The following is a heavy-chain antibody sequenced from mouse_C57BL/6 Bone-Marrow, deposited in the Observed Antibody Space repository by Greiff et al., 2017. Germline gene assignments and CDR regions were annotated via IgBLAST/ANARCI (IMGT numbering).Heavy chain of an antibody. J-gene: IGHJ1*03. V-gene: IGHV1-80*01. Sequence: QVQLQQSGAELVKPGASVKISCKASGYAFSSYWMNWVKQRPGKGLEWIGQIYPGDGDTNYNGKFKGKATLTADKSSSTAYMQLSSLPAEDSAVYFCERYGSSHWYFDVWGTGTTVTVSS. CDR2: IYPGDGDT. CDR3: ERYGSSHWYFDV. D-gene: IGHD1-1*01. CDR1: GYAFSSYW.